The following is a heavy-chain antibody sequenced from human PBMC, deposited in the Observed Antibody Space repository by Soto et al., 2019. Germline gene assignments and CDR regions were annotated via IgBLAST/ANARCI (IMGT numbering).Heavy chain of an antibody. CDR1: GFSFGSHG. V-gene: IGHV3-33*01. CDR3: ARRGIISGSTFDC. J-gene: IGHJ4*02. Sequence: QEQLVESGGGVVQPGTSLRLSCVASGFSFGSHGMHWVRQAPGKGLEWVAVIWYDGRNKYYADSVEGRFTISRDNSKNTLYLQMNSVRVDDTAVYYCARRGIISGSTFDCWGQGTLVTVSS. D-gene: IGHD1-26*01. CDR2: IWYDGRNK.